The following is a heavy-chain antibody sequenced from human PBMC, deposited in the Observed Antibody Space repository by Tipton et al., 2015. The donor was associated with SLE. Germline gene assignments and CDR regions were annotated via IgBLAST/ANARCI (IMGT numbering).Heavy chain of an antibody. J-gene: IGHJ4*02. Sequence: TLSLTCAVYGGTSRDYFRSWIRQPPGKGLEWIGEVSHRGSTNYNPSLDSRVTTSLDRHNNQFTLKITSVTAAYTAVYYCANQNWNYYFWGQGSLVTVSS. D-gene: IGHD1-7*01. CDR2: VSHRGST. CDR3: ANQNWNYYF. V-gene: IGHV4-34*08. CDR1: GGTSRDYF.